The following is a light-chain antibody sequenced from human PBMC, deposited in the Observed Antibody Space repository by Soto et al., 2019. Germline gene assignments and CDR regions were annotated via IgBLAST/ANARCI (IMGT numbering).Light chain of an antibody. CDR1: QSVDKW. J-gene: IGKJ1*01. CDR2: DAS. V-gene: IGKV1-5*01. CDR3: QQYNSNYTWT. Sequence: DIQLTQSPSTLSASVGDRATLPCRASQSVDKWLAWFQQKPGKVPKLLIFDASPLQNGVPSRFFGGRSGAELTLTISGLQPDDFAAYYCQQYNSNYTWTFGQGTKVDIK.